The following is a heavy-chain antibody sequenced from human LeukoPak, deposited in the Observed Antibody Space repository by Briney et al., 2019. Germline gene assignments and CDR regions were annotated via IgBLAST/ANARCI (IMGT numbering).Heavy chain of an antibody. D-gene: IGHD3-22*01. CDR1: GYRFTSYW. CDR2: IYPGDSDT. CDR3: ARHIAAPYYYDSSAPLDY. J-gene: IGHJ4*02. V-gene: IGHV5-51*01. Sequence: GESLQISCKGSGYRFTSYWIGWVRPMPGKGLEWMGIIYPGDSDTRYSPSFQGQVTISADKSISTAYLQWSSLKASDTAMYYCARHIAAPYYYDSSAPLDYWGQGTLVTVSS.